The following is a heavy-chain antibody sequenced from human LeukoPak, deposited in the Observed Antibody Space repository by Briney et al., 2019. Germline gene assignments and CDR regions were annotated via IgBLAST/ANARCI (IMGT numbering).Heavy chain of an antibody. CDR2: INHSGST. D-gene: IGHD1-26*01. V-gene: IGHV4-34*01. J-gene: IGHJ6*02. CDR1: GGSFSGYY. Sequence: SETLSLTCAVYGGSFSGYYWSWIRQPPGKGLEWIGEINHSGSTNYNPSLKSRVTISVDTSKNQFSLKLSSVTAADTAVYYCARLGATTIKYYYYGMDVWGQGTTVTVSS. CDR3: ARLGATTIKYYYYGMDV.